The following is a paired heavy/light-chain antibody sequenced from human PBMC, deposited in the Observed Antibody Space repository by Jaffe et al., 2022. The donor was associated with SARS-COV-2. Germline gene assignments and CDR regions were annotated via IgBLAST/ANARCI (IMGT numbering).Heavy chain of an antibody. CDR1: GFTFSDYY. CDR3: ARDGYSSSSDGYYYGMDV. D-gene: IGHD6-6*01. CDR2: ISSSGSTI. V-gene: IGHV3-11*01. Sequence: QVQLVESGGGLVKPGGSLRLSCAASGFTFSDYYMSWIRQAPGKGLEWVSYISSSGSTIYYADSVKGRFTISRDNAKNSLYLQMNSLRAEDTAVYYCARDGYSSSSDGYYYGMDVWGQGTTVTVSS. J-gene: IGHJ6*02.
Light chain of an antibody. CDR1: QSVSSY. CDR3: QQRST. CDR2: DAS. Sequence: EIVLTQSPATLSLSPGERATLSCRASQSVSSYLAWYQQKPGQAPRLLIYDASNRATGIPARFSGSGSGTDFTLTISSLEPEDFAVYYCQQRSTFGGGTKVEIK. J-gene: IGKJ4*01. V-gene: IGKV3-11*01.